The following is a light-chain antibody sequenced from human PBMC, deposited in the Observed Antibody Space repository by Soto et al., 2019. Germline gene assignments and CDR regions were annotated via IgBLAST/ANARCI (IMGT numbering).Light chain of an antibody. CDR3: TSYAGSSMWV. Sequence: QSALTQPPSASGSPGQSVTISCTGTSSDVGAYNYVSWYQQHPGKAPKLMIYDVSKRPSGVPDRFSGSKSGNTASLTVSGLQAEEEADFYCTSYAGSSMWVFGGGTKLTVL. J-gene: IGLJ3*02. CDR2: DVS. CDR1: SSDVGAYNY. V-gene: IGLV2-8*01.